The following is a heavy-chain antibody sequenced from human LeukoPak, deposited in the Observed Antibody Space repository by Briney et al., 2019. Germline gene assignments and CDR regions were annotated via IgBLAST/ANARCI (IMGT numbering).Heavy chain of an antibody. J-gene: IGHJ6*03. CDR3: ARGLVVPAAIQDYYYYYMDV. Sequence: SETLSLACTVSGGSISSYYWSWIRQPPGKGLEWIGYIYYSGSTNYNPSLKSRVTISVDTSKNQFSLKLSSVTAADTAVYYCARGLVVPAAIQDYYYYYMDVWGKGTTVTVSS. V-gene: IGHV4-59*08. CDR1: GGSISSYY. D-gene: IGHD2-2*02. CDR2: IYYSGST.